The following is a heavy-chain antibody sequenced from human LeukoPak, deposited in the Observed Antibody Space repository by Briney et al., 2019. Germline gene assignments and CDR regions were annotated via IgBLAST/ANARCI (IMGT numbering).Heavy chain of an antibody. Sequence: SETLSLTCTVSGGSISSYYWSWVRQPPGKGLEWVGYISYSGGSTYNPSLKRRVTISIDTSKNQFSLRLSSVTAADTAVYYCARDLIGWSSVVPAATPAPWGQGTLVTVSS. J-gene: IGHJ5*02. CDR2: ISYSGGS. D-gene: IGHD2-2*02. CDR1: GGSISSYY. CDR3: ARDLIGWSSVVPAATPAP. V-gene: IGHV4-59*12.